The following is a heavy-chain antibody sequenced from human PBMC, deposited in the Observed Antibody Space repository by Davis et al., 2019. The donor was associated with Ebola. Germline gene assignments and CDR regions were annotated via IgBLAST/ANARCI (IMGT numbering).Heavy chain of an antibody. D-gene: IGHD4-17*01. V-gene: IGHV4-39*07. J-gene: IGHJ2*01. CDR1: GGSISSSSYY. CDR3: ARDRSGATVTGTDWYFDL. Sequence: PGGSLRLSCTVSGGSISSSSYYWGWIRQPPGKGLEWIGSIYYSGSTNYNPSLKSRVTISVDTSKNQFSLKLSSVTAADTAVYYCARDRSGATVTGTDWYFDLWGRGTLVTVSS. CDR2: IYYSGST.